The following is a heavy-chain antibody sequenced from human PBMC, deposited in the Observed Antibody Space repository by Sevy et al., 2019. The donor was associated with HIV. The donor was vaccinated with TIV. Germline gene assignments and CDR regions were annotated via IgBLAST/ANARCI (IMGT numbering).Heavy chain of an antibody. J-gene: IGHJ4*02. V-gene: IGHV3-33*03. CDR2: ISYDGSGK. D-gene: IGHD3-10*01. Sequence: GGSLRLSCVVSGFNFSIYGMHWVRQAPGKGLEWVAVISYDGSGKYYGECVKGRFTISRDNSKNKVSLQMNSLRVEDTAVYYCAKGMRGPSLDYWGQGTLVTVSS. CDR3: AKGMRGPSLDY. CDR1: GFNFSIYG.